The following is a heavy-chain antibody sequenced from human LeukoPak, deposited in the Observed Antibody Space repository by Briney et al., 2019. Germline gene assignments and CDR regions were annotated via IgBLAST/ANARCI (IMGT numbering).Heavy chain of an antibody. CDR2: ISAYNGNT. V-gene: IGHV1-18*01. CDR3: ARQGIAVAGRGWFDP. CDR1: GYTFTSYG. D-gene: IGHD6-19*01. Sequence: ASAKVSCKASGYTFTSYGISWVRQAPGQGLEWMGWISAYNGNTNYAQKLQGRVTMTTDTSTSTAYMELRSLRSDDTAVYYCARQGIAVAGRGWFDPWGQGTLVTVSS. J-gene: IGHJ5*02.